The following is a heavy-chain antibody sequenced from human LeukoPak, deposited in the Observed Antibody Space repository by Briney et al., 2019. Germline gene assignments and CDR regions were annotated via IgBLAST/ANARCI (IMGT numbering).Heavy chain of an antibody. D-gene: IGHD2-15*01. CDR1: GYTFTTYD. J-gene: IGHJ4*02. V-gene: IGHV1-8*01. Sequence: ASVKVSCKASGYTFTTYDINWVRQATGQGLEWMGWMNPSSGNTGYAHKFQGRVTMTRNTAISTAYMELSSLRSDDTAVYFCARVAGPIDYWGQGTLVTVSS. CDR3: ARVAGPIDY. CDR2: MNPSSGNT.